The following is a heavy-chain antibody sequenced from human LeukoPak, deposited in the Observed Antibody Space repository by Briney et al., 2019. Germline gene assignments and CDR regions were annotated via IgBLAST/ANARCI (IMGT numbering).Heavy chain of an antibody. CDR3: ARGHLPVVDGDSLSDAFDI. V-gene: IGHV3-13*01. CDR2: IGSAGDT. D-gene: IGHD2-15*01. J-gene: IGHJ3*02. CDR1: GFTFSSYD. Sequence: GGSLRLSCAASGFTFSSYDMHWIRQATGKGLEWVSGIGSAGDTYYRGSVKGRFTIYRENAKNSLYLQITSLRLEDTAVYYCARGHLPVVDGDSLSDAFDIWGQGTMVTVSS.